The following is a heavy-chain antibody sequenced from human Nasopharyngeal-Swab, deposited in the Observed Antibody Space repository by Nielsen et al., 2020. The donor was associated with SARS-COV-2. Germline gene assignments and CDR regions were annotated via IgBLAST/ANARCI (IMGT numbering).Heavy chain of an antibody. CDR2: INPTDGRT. D-gene: IGHD1-7*01. V-gene: IGHV1-46*01. Sequence: ASVNVSCKASGYTFTSYYLHWVRQAPGQGLEWMGIINPTDGRTSYAQKFEGRVTMTRVTSTSTVYMELKSLRSEETAVYYCARVLPFRITGTSGMDVWGQGTTVTVSS. CDR1: GYTFTSYY. J-gene: IGHJ6*02. CDR3: ARVLPFRITGTSGMDV.